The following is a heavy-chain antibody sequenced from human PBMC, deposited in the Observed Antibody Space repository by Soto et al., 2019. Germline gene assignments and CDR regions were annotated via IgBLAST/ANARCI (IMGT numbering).Heavy chain of an antibody. Sequence: QVQLVESGGGVVQPGRSLRLSCAASGFTFSSYGMHWVRQAPGKGLEWVAVISYDGSNEYYADSVKGRFTLSRDISKNTLYLQVNSLRAEDTAVYYCAKPAVTVTLYYGMDVWGQGTTVTVSS. CDR3: AKPAVTVTLYYGMDV. D-gene: IGHD4-17*01. CDR1: GFTFSSYG. V-gene: IGHV3-30*18. J-gene: IGHJ6*02. CDR2: ISYDGSNE.